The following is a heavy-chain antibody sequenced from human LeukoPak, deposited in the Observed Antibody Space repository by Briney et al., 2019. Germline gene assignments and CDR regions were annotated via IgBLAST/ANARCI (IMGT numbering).Heavy chain of an antibody. CDR2: INTDGSTK. V-gene: IGHV3-74*01. CDR1: EFTFSRYW. J-gene: IGHJ4*02. D-gene: IGHD6-13*01. CDR3: ARVSSWSHISTHPYYFDY. Sequence: QPGGSLRLSCAASEFTFSRYWMHWVRQAPGKGLVWVSRINTDGSTKWYADSVKGRFTISRDNSKNTLYLQMNSLRAEDTAVYYCARVSSWSHISTHPYYFDYWGQGTLVTVSS.